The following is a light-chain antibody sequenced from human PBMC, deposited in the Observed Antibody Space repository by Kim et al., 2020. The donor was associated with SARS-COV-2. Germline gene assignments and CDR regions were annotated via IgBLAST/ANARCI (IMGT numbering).Light chain of an antibody. V-gene: IGKV1-NL1*01. CDR3: QQYSSVPLT. CDR1: QVIGNS. J-gene: IGKJ4*01. Sequence: DIQMTQFPSSLSASIGDRVTITCRASQVIGNSLVWYQQKSGQAPNLLVYTTSRLHSGVPSRLSGSGSGTDYTLTISSLQPEDFATYYCQQYSSVPLTFGGGTKVDIK. CDR2: TTS.